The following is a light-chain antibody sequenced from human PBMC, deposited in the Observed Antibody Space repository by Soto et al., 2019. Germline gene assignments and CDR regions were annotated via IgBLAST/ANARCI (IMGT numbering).Light chain of an antibody. CDR2: AAS. CDR3: QQRYSTPYT. Sequence: DIPMTQSPSSLSASVGDRVTITCRARQSISNYLNWYQQKPGKPPKLLIYAASSLQSGVPSRFSGSGSGTDFTLTISSLQPEDFATYYCQQRYSTPYTFGQGTKLEIK. J-gene: IGKJ2*01. CDR1: QSISNY. V-gene: IGKV1-39*01.